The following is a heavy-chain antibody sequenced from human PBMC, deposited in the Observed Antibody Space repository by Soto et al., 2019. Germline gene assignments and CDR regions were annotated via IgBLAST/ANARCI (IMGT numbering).Heavy chain of an antibody. V-gene: IGHV5-51*01. D-gene: IGHD3-22*01. CDR2: IYPGDSDT. Sequence: PGESLKISCKGSGYSFTSYWIGWVRQMPGKGLEWMGIIYPGDSDTRYSPSFQGQVTISADKSISTAYLQWSSLKASDTAMYYCARPGSCYYNAATGYYYVMDVWAQGTTVTVSS. CDR3: ARPGSCYYNAATGYYYVMDV. J-gene: IGHJ6*02. CDR1: GYSFTSYW.